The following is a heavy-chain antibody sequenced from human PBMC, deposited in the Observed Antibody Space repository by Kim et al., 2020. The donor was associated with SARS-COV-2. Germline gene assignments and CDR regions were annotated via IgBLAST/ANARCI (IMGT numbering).Heavy chain of an antibody. CDR2: IKSKTDGGTT. Sequence: GGSLRLSCAASGFTFSNAWMSWVRQAPGKGLEWVGRIKSKTDGGTTDYAAPVKGRFTISRDDSKNTLYLQMNSLKTEDTAVYYCTTDPFDLDYGDYDYWGQGTLVTVSS. CDR3: TTDPFDLDYGDYDY. CDR1: GFTFSNAW. J-gene: IGHJ4*02. D-gene: IGHD4-17*01. V-gene: IGHV3-15*01.